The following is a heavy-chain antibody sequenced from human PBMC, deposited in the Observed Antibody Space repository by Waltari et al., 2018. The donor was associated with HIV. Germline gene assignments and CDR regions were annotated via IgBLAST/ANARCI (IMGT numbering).Heavy chain of an antibody. J-gene: IGHJ4*02. D-gene: IGHD4-4*01. V-gene: IGHV3-48*02. CDR3: ATGYSTTTFEY. CDR2: VNSGSTTI. CDR1: GFTFTTYC. Sequence: EVQLVESGGGLVQRGGSLRLSLAASGFTFTTYCMTWVRQTPGKGLEWLSYVNSGSTTIYYSDSVRGRFTISRDNAKNSLSLQMNSLRDEDTAVYYCATGYSTTTFEYWGQGTLVTVSS.